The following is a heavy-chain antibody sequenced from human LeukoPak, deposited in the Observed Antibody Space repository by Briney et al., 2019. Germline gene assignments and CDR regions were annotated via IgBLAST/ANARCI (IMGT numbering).Heavy chain of an antibody. V-gene: IGHV3-48*03. D-gene: IGHD3-10*02. Sequence: PGGSLRLSCAASGFTFSSSEMNWVRQAPGKGLEWVSYISSGGTTIYYADSVKGRFTISRDNAKNSLYLQTNSLRAEDTAVYYCAELGITMIGGVWGKGTTVTISS. CDR3: AELGITMIGGV. CDR2: ISSGGTTI. J-gene: IGHJ6*04. CDR1: GFTFSSSE.